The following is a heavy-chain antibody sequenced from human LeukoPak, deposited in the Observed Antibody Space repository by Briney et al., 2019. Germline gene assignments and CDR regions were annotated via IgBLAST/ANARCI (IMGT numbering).Heavy chain of an antibody. CDR2: IYYSGRT. Sequence: PSETLSHTRTVSGGSISSSSYYWGWIRQPPGKGLEWIGSIYYSGRTYYNPSLKSRVTISVDTSKNQFSLKLSSVTSADTAVYYCARLTVGSDAFDIWGQGTMVTVS. J-gene: IGHJ3*02. CDR3: ARLTVGSDAFDI. D-gene: IGHD1-26*01. CDR1: GGSISSSSYY. V-gene: IGHV4-39*01.